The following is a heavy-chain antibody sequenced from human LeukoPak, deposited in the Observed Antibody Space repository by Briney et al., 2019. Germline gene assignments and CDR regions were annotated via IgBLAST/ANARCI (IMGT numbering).Heavy chain of an antibody. CDR2: IWFDGSNK. V-gene: IGHV3-33*07. D-gene: IGHD7-27*01. Sequence: LSLTCTVSGGSISSSGYYWGWIRQPPGKGLEWVAVIWFDGSNKYYADSVKGRFTISRDNSKNTLYLQMNSLRAEDTAVYYCARDRDWGCSYCSYWGQGTLVTVSS. CDR3: ARDRDWGCSYCSY. J-gene: IGHJ4*02. CDR1: GGSISSSG.